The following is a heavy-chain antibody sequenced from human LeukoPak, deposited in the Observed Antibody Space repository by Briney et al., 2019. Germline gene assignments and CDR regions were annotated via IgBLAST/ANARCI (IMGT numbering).Heavy chain of an antibody. CDR3: TRGVLPARFDS. CDR1: GYTFTSYD. J-gene: IGHJ5*01. Sequence: ASVKVSCKASGYTFTSYDINWARQATGQGLEWMGWMNPNSGNTGYAQKFQGRVTMTRDTSTSTVYMELSSLISDDTAVYYCTRGVLPARFDSWGQGTLVTVTS. CDR2: MNPNSGNT. D-gene: IGHD2-2*01. V-gene: IGHV1-8*01.